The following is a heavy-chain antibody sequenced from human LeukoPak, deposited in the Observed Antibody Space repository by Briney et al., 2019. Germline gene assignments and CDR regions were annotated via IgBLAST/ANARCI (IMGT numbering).Heavy chain of an antibody. CDR3: ATRGRGFDWFDP. V-gene: IGHV1-24*01. D-gene: IGHD3-10*01. Sequence: KVSCKVSGYTLTELSMHWVRQAPGKGLEWMGGFDPEDGETIYAQKFQGRATMTEDTSTDTAYMELSSLRSEDTAVYYCATRGRGFDWFDPWGQGTLVTVSS. CDR2: FDPEDGET. CDR1: GYTLTELS. J-gene: IGHJ5*02.